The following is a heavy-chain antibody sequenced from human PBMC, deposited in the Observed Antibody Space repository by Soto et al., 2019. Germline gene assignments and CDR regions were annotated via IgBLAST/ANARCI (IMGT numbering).Heavy chain of an antibody. CDR1: GYSFTSYW. V-gene: IGHV5-51*01. CDR2: ICPGDSDT. D-gene: IGHD1-20*01. CDR3: ARHRGTLKYNWNDGGYYYGMDV. J-gene: IGHJ6*02. Sequence: GESLKISCKGSGYSFTSYWIGWVRQMPGKGLEWMGIICPGDSDTRYSPSFQGQVTISADKSISTAYLQWSSLKASDTAMYYCARHRGTLKYNWNDGGYYYGMDVWGQGTTVTVSS.